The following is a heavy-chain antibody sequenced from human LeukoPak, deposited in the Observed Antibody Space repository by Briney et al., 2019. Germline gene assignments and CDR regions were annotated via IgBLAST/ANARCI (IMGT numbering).Heavy chain of an antibody. CDR2: IIPIFGTA. D-gene: IGHD3-10*01. CDR1: GGTFSSYA. J-gene: IGHJ5*02. CDR3: ARVITMVRGAPIHWFDP. V-gene: IGHV1-69*06. Sequence: GASVKVSCKASGGTFSSYAISWVRRAPGQGLEWMGGIIPIFGTANYAQKFQGRVTITADKSTSTAYMELSSLRSEDTAVYYCARVITMVRGAPIHWFDPWGQGTLVTVSS.